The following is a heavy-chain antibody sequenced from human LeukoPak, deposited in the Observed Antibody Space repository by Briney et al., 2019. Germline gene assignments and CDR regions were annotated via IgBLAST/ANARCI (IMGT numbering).Heavy chain of an antibody. CDR3: ARSPLYSSSWSGAFDI. V-gene: IGHV4-61*01. D-gene: IGHD6-13*01. CDR1: GGSISSTSYH. J-gene: IGHJ3*02. CDR2: IYYSGST. Sequence: SETLSLTCTVSGGSISSTSYHWSWIRQPPGKGLEWIGYIYYSGSTNYNPSLKSRVTISVDTSKNQFSLKLSSVTAADTAVYYCARSPLYSSSWSGAFDIWGQGTMVTVSS.